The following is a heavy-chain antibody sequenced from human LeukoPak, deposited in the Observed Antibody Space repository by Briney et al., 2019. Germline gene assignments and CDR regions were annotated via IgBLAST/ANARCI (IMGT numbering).Heavy chain of an antibody. J-gene: IGHJ4*02. CDR3: AVGSYYFDY. D-gene: IGHD3-10*01. Sequence: PGGSLRLSCAASGFTFRTYAMNWVRQAPGKGLEWVSGISGSSASTYYADSVKGRFTISRDNSKNTLYVQMNSLRAEDTAVYYCAVGSYYFDYWGQGTLVTVSS. CDR1: GFTFRTYA. V-gene: IGHV3-23*01. CDR2: ISGSSAST.